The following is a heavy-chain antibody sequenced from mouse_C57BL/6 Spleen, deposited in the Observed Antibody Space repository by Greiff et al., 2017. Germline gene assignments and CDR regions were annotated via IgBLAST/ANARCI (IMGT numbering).Heavy chain of an antibody. CDR3: AREGFAY. CDR1: GFTFSDYG. Sequence: DVKLVESGGGLVKPGGSLKLSCAASGFTFSDYGMHWVRQASEKGLEWVAYISSGSSTIYYADTVKGRFTISRDNAKNTLFLQMTSLRSEDTAMYYCAREGFAYWGQGTLVTVSA. J-gene: IGHJ3*01. V-gene: IGHV5-17*01. CDR2: ISSGSSTI.